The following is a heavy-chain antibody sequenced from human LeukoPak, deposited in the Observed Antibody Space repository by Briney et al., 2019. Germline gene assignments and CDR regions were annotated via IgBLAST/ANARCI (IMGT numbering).Heavy chain of an antibody. Sequence: GGSLRLSCVASGFTFSSYAMHWVRQAPGKGLEWVAVISYDGSNKYYADSVKGRFTISRDNSKNTLFLQMNTLRAEDTAVFYCARGDKQLVFNRNKGGFDPWGQGTLVTVSS. D-gene: IGHD6-13*01. CDR3: ARGDKQLVFNRNKGGFDP. CDR1: GFTFSSYA. J-gene: IGHJ5*02. V-gene: IGHV3-30*04. CDR2: ISYDGSNK.